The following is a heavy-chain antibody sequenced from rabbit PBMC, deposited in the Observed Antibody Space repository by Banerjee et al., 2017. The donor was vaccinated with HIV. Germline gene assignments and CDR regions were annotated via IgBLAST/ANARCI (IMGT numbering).Heavy chain of an antibody. CDR3: ARSRYAAYAGYGYATGAFDP. J-gene: IGHJ2*01. CDR2: IYVGSSGST. D-gene: IGHD6-1*01. CDR1: GFSFSSSYY. Sequence: QSLEESGGDLVKPGASLTLTCTASGFSFSSSYYMCWVRQAPGKGLEWIACIYVGSSGSTYYASWAKGRFTISKTSSTTVTLQMTSLTAADTATYFCARSRYAAYAGYGYATGAFDPWGQGTLVTVS. V-gene: IGHV1S40*01.